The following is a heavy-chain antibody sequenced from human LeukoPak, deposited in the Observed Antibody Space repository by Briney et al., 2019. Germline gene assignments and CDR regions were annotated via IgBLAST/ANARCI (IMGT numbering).Heavy chain of an antibody. D-gene: IGHD3-9*01. V-gene: IGHV1-2*02. J-gene: IGHJ4*02. CDR3: ARAEYYDILTGYSPFDY. Sequence: ASVKVSCKAAGYTFTDYYMHWVRQAPGQGLEWMGWINPNSGGTNYAQKFQGRVTMTRDTSISTAYMELSRLRSDDTAVYYCARAEYYDILTGYSPFDYWGQGTLVTVSS. CDR1: GYTFTDYY. CDR2: INPNSGGT.